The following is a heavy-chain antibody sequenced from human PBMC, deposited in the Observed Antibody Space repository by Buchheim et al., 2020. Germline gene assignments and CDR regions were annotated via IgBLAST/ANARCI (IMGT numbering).Heavy chain of an antibody. Sequence: EVELVESGGGLVQPGGSLRLSCAASGFTFSNYSMSWVRQAPGKGLEWISYISSTTYTISYADSVKGRLTISRDSAKNSLSLQMNSLRDEDTAVYYCARDVTYAFDYWGQGTL. CDR1: GFTFSNYS. V-gene: IGHV3-48*02. CDR2: ISSTTYTI. J-gene: IGHJ4*02. D-gene: IGHD4-17*01. CDR3: ARDVTYAFDY.